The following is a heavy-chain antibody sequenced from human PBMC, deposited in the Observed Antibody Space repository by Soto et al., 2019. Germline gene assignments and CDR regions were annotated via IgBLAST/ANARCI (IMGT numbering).Heavy chain of an antibody. CDR1: GSLISGDY. Sequence: SGTLSLTCTVSGSLISGDYWSWIRQPPGKGLEWIGYIYYSGSTNYNPSLKSRVTISVDTSKNQFSLKLSSVTAADTAVYYCARGQLFGRFDSWGQGTLVTVSS. D-gene: IGHD3-10*02. CDR3: ARGQLFGRFDS. CDR2: IYYSGST. J-gene: IGHJ4*02. V-gene: IGHV4-59*01.